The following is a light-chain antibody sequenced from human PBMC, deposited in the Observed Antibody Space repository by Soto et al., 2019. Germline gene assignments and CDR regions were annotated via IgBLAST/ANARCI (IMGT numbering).Light chain of an antibody. CDR3: QQLNSYPLT. CDR1: QSINKW. V-gene: IGKV1-5*01. J-gene: IGKJ4*01. CDR2: DAA. Sequence: EIKVTQSPATLSAFKGDRVRITCRASQSINKWLAWYQQKPGGDAKILIYDAASLESGVPSRWSGSGSGTEFTLTISSLQPEDFATYYCQQLNSYPLTFGGGTKVDI.